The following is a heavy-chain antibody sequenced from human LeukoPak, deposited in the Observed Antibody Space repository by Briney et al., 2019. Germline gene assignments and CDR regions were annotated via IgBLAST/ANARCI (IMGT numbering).Heavy chain of an antibody. V-gene: IGHV1-18*04. CDR3: ARDGYFDY. CDR2: INTDNGDT. Sequence: AASVKVSCKASGYTFTNHIISWVRQAPGQGLEWMGWINTDNGDTKYAQKLQGRVSMTTDTSTSTAYMELRSLRSDDTAFYYCARDGYFDYWGHGTLVTVSS. J-gene: IGHJ4*01. CDR1: GYTFTNHI.